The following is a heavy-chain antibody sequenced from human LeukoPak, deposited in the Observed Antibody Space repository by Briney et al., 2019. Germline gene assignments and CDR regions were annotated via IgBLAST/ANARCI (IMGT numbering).Heavy chain of an antibody. D-gene: IGHD7-27*01. V-gene: IGHV3-48*02. CDR1: GFTFSGYS. Sequence: GGSLRLSGAASGFTFSGYSMNWVGQAPGRGRGWVSYISSSSSTIYYADSVKGRFTISRDNAKNSLYLQMNSLRDEDTAVYYCARDHGWGWGAFDIWGQGTMVTVSS. J-gene: IGHJ3*02. CDR3: ARDHGWGWGAFDI. CDR2: ISSSSSTI.